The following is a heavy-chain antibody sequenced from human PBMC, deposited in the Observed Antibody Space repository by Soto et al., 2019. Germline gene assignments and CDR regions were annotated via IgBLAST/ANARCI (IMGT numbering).Heavy chain of an antibody. CDR1: GGTXSSYA. CDR2: IIPIFGTA. Sequence: SVKVSCKASGGTXSSYAISWVRQAPGQGLEWMGGIIPIFGTANYAQKFQGRVTMTRDTSTSTAYMELSSLRSEDTAVYYCARDPTYYDFWSGSTAQDAFDIWGQGTMVTVSS. J-gene: IGHJ3*02. D-gene: IGHD3-3*01. V-gene: IGHV1-69*05. CDR3: ARDPTYYDFWSGSTAQDAFDI.